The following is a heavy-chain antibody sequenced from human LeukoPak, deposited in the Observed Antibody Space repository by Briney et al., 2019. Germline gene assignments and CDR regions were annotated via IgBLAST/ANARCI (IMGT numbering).Heavy chain of an antibody. Sequence: GGSLRLSCAASGFTFSSYAMSWVRRAPGKGLEWVSAISGSGGSTYYADSVKGRFTISRDNSKNTLYLQMNSLRAEDTAVYYCAKDSLLLWFGELLPAVDPWGQGTLVTVSS. J-gene: IGHJ5*02. CDR1: GFTFSSYA. CDR2: ISGSGGST. CDR3: AKDSLLLWFGELLPAVDP. V-gene: IGHV3-23*01. D-gene: IGHD3-10*01.